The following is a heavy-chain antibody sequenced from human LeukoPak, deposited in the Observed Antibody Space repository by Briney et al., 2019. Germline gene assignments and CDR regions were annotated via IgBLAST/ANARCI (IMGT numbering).Heavy chain of an antibody. D-gene: IGHD3-3*01. J-gene: IGHJ3*02. V-gene: IGHV1-69*01. Sequence: GSSVKVSCNASGGTFGSYAISWVRQAHGQGLEWMGGIIPIFSTANYAQKFQGRVTITADESTSPVYMELSSLRSEDTAVYYCATSPYYDFWSGHNGAFDIWGQGTMVIVSS. CDR3: ATSPYYDFWSGHNGAFDI. CDR1: GGTFGSYA. CDR2: IIPIFSTA.